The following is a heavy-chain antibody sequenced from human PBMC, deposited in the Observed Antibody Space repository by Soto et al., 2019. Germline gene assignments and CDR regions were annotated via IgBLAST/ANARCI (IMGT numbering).Heavy chain of an antibody. Sequence: QVHLEESGGGLVKPGGSLRLSCTASGFIFSDYYMSWIRQAPGKGLEWVSDISNSGRITHHADSVEGRFTISRDNAKDSLYQQLKSMRPEDSAIYYCERDHGGGGLTLEYGGQGTLVTVSS. CDR1: GFIFSDYY. V-gene: IGHV3-11*01. D-gene: IGHD3-16*01. J-gene: IGHJ4*02. CDR2: ISNSGRIT. CDR3: ERDHGGGGLTLEY.